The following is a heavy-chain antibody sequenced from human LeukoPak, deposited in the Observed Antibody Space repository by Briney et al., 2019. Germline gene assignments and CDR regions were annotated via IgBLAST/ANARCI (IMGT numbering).Heavy chain of an antibody. D-gene: IGHD3-3*01. CDR1: GGSFSGYY. CDR3: ARGRITIFGVVKYTYYYYMDV. V-gene: IGHV4-34*01. CDR2: INHSGST. Sequence: PSETLSLTCAVYGGSFSGYYWSWIRPPPGKGLEWIGEINHSGSTNYNPSLKSRVPISLDTSKTQFSLKLRSVTAADTAVYYCARGRITIFGVVKYTYYYYMDVWGKGTTVTVSS. J-gene: IGHJ6*03.